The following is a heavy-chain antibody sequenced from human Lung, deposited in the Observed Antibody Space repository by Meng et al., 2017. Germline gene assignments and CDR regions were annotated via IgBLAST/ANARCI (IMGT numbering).Heavy chain of an antibody. Sequence: QVRLQESAPGLVTPPQTLSLTCTVSGGSISSSNYYWSWIRQPPGKGLEWSGHIYNSGSTYYNPSLKSRITISVDTSKNQFSLKLSSVTAADTAVYYCARGQKGYFDLWGRGTLVTVSS. V-gene: IGHV4-30-4*01. J-gene: IGHJ2*01. CDR3: ARGQKGYFDL. CDR2: IYNSGST. CDR1: GGSISSSNYY.